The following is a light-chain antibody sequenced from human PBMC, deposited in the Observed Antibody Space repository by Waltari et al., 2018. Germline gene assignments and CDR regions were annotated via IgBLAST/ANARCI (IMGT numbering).Light chain of an antibody. V-gene: IGKV3-11*01. CDR2: DAS. J-gene: IGKJ5*01. CDR3: QQRSKWPIT. CDR1: QSFSSS. Sequence: RSPPTCRASQSFSSSLGWYQQRPGQAPRLLIYDASSRATGIPARFSGSGSGTDFTLTISSLEPEDFAVYYCQQRSKWPITFGQGTRLEIK.